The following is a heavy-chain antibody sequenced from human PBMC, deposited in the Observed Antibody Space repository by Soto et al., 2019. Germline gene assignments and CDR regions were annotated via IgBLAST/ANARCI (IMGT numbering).Heavy chain of an antibody. J-gene: IGHJ3*02. V-gene: IGHV5-10-1*01. CDR3: AWGGDASSHHAFDI. CDR1: GYSLTNFW. Sequence: CVSLKIPCPGSGYSLTNFWIHWVRQVPGKGLEWMGGSDPGGSVTTNNAAVQGNVTMSVVKSIYTAYLQWSSLKAGDSALYHCAWGGDASSHHAFDIWGLGTMVTVSS. D-gene: IGHD3-16*01. CDR2: SDPGGSVT.